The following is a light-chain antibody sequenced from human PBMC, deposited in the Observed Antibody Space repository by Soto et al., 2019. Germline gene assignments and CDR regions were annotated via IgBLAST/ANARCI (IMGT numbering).Light chain of an antibody. CDR1: NIGSKG. V-gene: IGLV3-21*04. CDR2: SDT. J-gene: IGLJ2*01. Sequence: SYELTQPPSVSVAPGKTASISCGGNNIGSKGVHWCQQKPGQAPVLVIYSDTDLPPVIPEGFSGSNPAHLATLNISRVEAGDEADYYCQVWDSGSALVVFGGGTKLTVL. CDR3: QVWDSGSALVV.